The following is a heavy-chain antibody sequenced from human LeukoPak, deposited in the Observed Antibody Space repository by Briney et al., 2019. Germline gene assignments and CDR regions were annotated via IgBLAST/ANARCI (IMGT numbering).Heavy chain of an antibody. V-gene: IGHV4-39*01. D-gene: IGHD3-10*01. CDR1: GGSISSSSYY. CDR2: IYYSGST. J-gene: IGHJ4*02. CDR3: ARLWSGEYAHYYLDY. Sequence: SETLSLTCTVSGGSISSSSYYWGWIRQPPGKGLEWIGSIYYSGSTYYNPSLKSRVTISVDTSKNQFSLKLSSVTAADTAVYYCARLWSGEYAHYYLDYWGQGTLVTVSS.